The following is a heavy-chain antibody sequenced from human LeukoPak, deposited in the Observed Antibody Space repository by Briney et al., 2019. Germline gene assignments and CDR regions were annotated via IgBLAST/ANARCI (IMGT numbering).Heavy chain of an antibody. CDR2: ISANKGNT. V-gene: IGHV1-18*01. CDR1: GYTFTSYG. D-gene: IGHD2-2*01. Sequence: GASVKVSCKASGYTFTSYGITWVRQAPGQGLEWMGWISANKGNTNYAQKFRGRVTMTTDTSTRTAYMELRSLRFDDTAEYYCARARYCRSSSCYGPEDDAFDIWGQGTMVTVSS. J-gene: IGHJ3*02. CDR3: ARARYCRSSSCYGPEDDAFDI.